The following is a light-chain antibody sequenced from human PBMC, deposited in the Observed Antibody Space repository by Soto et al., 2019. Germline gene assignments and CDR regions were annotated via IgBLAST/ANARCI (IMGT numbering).Light chain of an antibody. Sequence: QSALTQPASVSGSPGQSITISCTGTSSDVGGYNFVSWYQQHPGKAPKLMIYEVTNRPSGVSDRFSGSKSGNTASLTISGRQAEDEADYYCSSYTSNRGVFGTGTKLTVL. J-gene: IGLJ1*01. V-gene: IGLV2-14*01. CDR1: SSDVGGYNF. CDR3: SSYTSNRGV. CDR2: EVT.